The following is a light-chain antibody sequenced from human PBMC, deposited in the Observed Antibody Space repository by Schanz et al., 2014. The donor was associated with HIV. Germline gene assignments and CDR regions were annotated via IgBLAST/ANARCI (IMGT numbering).Light chain of an antibody. CDR1: SSNIGSNT. J-gene: IGLJ1*01. Sequence: QSVVTQPPSASGTPGQRVTISCSGSSSNIGSNTVNWYQHLPGSAPQLLIYSDNQRPSRVPDRFFGSQSGTSASLAITGLQAEDEADYYCQSYDSTLTLYVFGTGTKLTVL. CDR3: QSYDSTLTLYV. CDR2: SDN. V-gene: IGLV1-44*01.